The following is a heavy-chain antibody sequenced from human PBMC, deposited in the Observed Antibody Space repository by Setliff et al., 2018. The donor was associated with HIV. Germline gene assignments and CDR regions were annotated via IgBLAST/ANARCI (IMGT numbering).Heavy chain of an antibody. CDR1: GGSINSTSYY. Sequence: SETLSLTCTVSGGSINSTSYYWGWIRQPPGKGLEWIGEINHSGRTKYNPSLKSRVTISLDTSKNQFSLKMTSETAADTAVYYCARSHGFPWGQGTLVTVSS. CDR3: ARSHGFP. V-gene: IGHV4-39*07. J-gene: IGHJ4*02. CDR2: INHSGRT.